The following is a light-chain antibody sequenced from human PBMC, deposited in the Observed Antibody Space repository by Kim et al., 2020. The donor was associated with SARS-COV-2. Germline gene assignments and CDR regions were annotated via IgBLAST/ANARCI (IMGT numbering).Light chain of an antibody. CDR1: SSDVWNYNL. CDR3: CSYAGTRTRL. V-gene: IGLV2-23*02. Sequence: GQSIILSCTGNSSDVWNYNLVSWYQQHPGKAPKLMIYEVVKRPSGVSNRFSGSKSGNTASLTISGLQAEDEAEYYCCSYAGTRTRLFGGGTQLTVL. J-gene: IGLJ3*02. CDR2: EVV.